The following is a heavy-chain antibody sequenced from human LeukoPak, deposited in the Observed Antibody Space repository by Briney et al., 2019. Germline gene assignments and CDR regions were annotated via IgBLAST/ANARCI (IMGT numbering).Heavy chain of an antibody. D-gene: IGHD5-24*01. CDR1: GGSIRSSYYY. CDR3: AREHGYNLAFDY. CDR2: IYDSGST. V-gene: IGHV4-39*02. Sequence: PSETLSLTCAVSGGSIRSSYYYWGWIRQPPGKGLEWIGSIYDSGSTYYNPSLKSRVTISVDTSKNQFSLKLSSVTAADTDVYYCAREHGYNLAFDYWGQGTLVTVSS. J-gene: IGHJ4*02.